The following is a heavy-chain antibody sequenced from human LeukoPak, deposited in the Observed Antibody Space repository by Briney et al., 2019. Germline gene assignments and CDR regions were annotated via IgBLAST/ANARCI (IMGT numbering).Heavy chain of an antibody. D-gene: IGHD5-18*01. V-gene: IGHV3-15*01. CDR3: TTDPHPWIQLWLRDY. Sequence: GGSLRLSCAAPGFTFTDAWRNWVGQTPGRGGEGVGRIRSKTDGGTTDYAAPVKGRFTISRDDSKNTLYLQMNSLKTEDTAVYYCTTDPHPWIQLWLRDYWGQGTLVTVSS. J-gene: IGHJ4*02. CDR1: GFTFTDAW. CDR2: IRSKTDGGTT.